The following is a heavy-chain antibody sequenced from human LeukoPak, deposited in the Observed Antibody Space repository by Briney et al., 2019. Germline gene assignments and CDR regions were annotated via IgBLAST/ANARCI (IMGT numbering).Heavy chain of an antibody. D-gene: IGHD5-24*01. CDR2: NSFSGDI. V-gene: IGHV4-39*07. J-gene: IGHJ4*02. CDR3: ASERWSRRSFFDY. CDR1: GASLSSSTYH. Sequence: SETLPLTCTVSGASLSSSTYHWAWIRQPPGDRPEWIATNSFSGDIYYSPSLKSRVTISVDRSMTQFSLKMTSVTAADTAVYYCASERWSRRSFFDYWGQGVLVTVSS.